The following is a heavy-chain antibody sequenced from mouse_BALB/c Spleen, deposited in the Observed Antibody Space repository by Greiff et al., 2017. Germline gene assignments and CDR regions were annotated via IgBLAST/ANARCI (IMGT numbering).Heavy chain of an antibody. V-gene: IGHV5-17*02. J-gene: IGHJ4*01. CDR2: ISSGSSTI. CDR1: GFTFSSFG. D-gene: IGHD1-1*01. CDR3: ATLYYYGRAMDY. Sequence: VQLKESGGGLVQPGGSRKLSCAASGFTFSSFGMHWVRQAPEKGLEWVAYISSGSSTIYYADTVKGRFTISRDNPKNTLFLQMTSLRSEDTAMYYCATLYYYGRAMDYWGQGTSVTVSS.